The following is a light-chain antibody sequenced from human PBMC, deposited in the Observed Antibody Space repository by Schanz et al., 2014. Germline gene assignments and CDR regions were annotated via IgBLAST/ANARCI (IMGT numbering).Light chain of an antibody. Sequence: EIVLTQSPATLSLSPGERATLSCRASQSVTSWLAWYQQKPGQAPRLLIYDASNRATGIPARFSGSGSGADFTLTISRVEPEDSAVYYCQQYGESLWTFGPGTRVEIK. CDR3: QQYGESLWT. CDR1: QSVTSW. J-gene: IGKJ1*01. V-gene: IGKV3-11*01. CDR2: DAS.